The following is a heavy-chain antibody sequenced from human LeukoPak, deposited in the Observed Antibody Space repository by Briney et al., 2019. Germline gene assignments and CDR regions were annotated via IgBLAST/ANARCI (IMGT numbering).Heavy chain of an antibody. CDR1: GGSISSYY. CDR2: IYYSGST. V-gene: IGHV4-59*01. D-gene: IGHD2-15*01. J-gene: IGHJ6*02. Sequence: SETLSLTCTVSGGSISSYYRSWIRQPPGKGLEWIGYIYYSGSTNYNPSLKSRVTISVDTSKNQFSLKLSSVTAADTAVYYCARADLYCSGGSCYPRRYYGMDVWGQGTTVTVSS. CDR3: ARADLYCSGGSCYPRRYYGMDV.